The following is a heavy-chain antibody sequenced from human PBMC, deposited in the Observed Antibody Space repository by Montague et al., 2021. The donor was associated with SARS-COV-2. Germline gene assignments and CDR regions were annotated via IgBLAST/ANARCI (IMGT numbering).Heavy chain of an antibody. D-gene: IGHD3-10*01. CDR3: ARSSGSYSTFDF. CDR2: IYYSGST. Sequence: SETLSLTCTVSGGSISSSYWIWILQPPGKGLEWIGYIYYSGSTSYNPSLKSRVTMSVDTSKSQFSLKLSSVPAADTAVYYCARSSGSYSTFDFWGQGTLVIV. V-gene: IGHV4-59*08. J-gene: IGHJ4*02. CDR1: GGSISSSY.